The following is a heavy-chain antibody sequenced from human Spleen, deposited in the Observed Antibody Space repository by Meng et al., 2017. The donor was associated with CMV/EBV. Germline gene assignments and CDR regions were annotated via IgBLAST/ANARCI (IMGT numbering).Heavy chain of an antibody. Sequence: YYWSWIRQPPGKGLEWIGEINHSGSTNYNPSLKSRVTISVDTSKNQFSLKLSSVTAADTAVYYCARGEPTDPIVVVPAAIWSDGDYWGQGTLVTVSS. V-gene: IGHV4-34*01. CDR2: INHSGST. D-gene: IGHD2-2*01. CDR1: YY. J-gene: IGHJ4*02. CDR3: ARGEPTDPIVVVPAAIWSDGDY.